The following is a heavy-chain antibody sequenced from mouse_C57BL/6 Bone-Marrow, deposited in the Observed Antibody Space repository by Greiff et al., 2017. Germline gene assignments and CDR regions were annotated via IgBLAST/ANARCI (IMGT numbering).Heavy chain of an antibody. CDR3: ARRGYGNPYYFDY. J-gene: IGHJ2*01. V-gene: IGHV1-75*01. CDR1: GYTFTDYY. D-gene: IGHD2-10*02. CDR2: IFPGSGST. Sequence: VQLQQSGPELVKPGASVKISCKASGYTFTDYYINWVKQRPGQGLEWIGWIFPGSGSTYYNEKFKGKDTLTVDKSSSTAYMLLSSLTSEDSAVYFCARRGYGNPYYFDYWGQGTTLTVSS.